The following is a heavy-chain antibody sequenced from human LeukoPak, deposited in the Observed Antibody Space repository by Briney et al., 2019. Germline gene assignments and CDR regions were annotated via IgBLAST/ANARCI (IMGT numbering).Heavy chain of an antibody. D-gene: IGHD3-16*01. CDR1: GGSISSYY. CDR3: ARVGDYALKD. Sequence: PSETLSLTCTVSGGSISSYYWSWIRQPPGKGLEWIGYIYTSGSTNYNPSLKSRVTMSVDTSKNQFSLKLTSVTAADTAVYYCARVGDYALKDWGQGTLVTVSS. J-gene: IGHJ4*02. V-gene: IGHV4-4*08. CDR2: IYTSGST.